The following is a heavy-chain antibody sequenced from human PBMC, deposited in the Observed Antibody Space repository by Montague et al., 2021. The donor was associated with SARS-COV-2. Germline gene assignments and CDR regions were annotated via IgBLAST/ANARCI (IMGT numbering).Heavy chain of an antibody. D-gene: IGHD3-3*01. J-gene: IGHJ6*02. CDR1: GGSISNYY. Sequence: SETLSLTCTVSGGSISNYYWSWIRQPPGKGLEWIGYIYNGGSNNYNPSLRSRVTISVDPPEIQFSLRLSSVIAADTAVYYCAREAVEKRVRTRMTGRLEENYYYVLDVWGQGTTVIVSS. CDR3: AREAVEKRVRTRMTGRLEENYYYVLDV. CDR2: IYNGGSN. V-gene: IGHV4-59*01.